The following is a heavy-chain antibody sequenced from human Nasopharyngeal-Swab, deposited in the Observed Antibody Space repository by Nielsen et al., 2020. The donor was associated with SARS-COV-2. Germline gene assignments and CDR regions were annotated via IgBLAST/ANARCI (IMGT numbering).Heavy chain of an antibody. V-gene: IGHV3-48*04. CDR1: GFPFSPYG. D-gene: IGHD3-3*01. CDR3: TRGWYDFWSGYFSNGMDV. J-gene: IGHJ6*02. CDR2: IGTSSSTS. Sequence: GESLKISCVASGFPFSPYGMNWVRQAPGKGLEWLSYIGTSSSTSYYADSVKGRFTISRDTAKNSLYLQMNSLRAEDTAVYYCTRGWYDFWSGYFSNGMDVWGQGTTVTVS.